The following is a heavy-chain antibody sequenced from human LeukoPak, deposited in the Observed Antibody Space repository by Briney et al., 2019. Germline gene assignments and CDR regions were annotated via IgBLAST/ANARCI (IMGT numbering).Heavy chain of an antibody. CDR2: INPNSGGT. D-gene: IGHD5-18*01. CDR1: GYTFIDYY. CDR3: ARDFIRGSSFAYRLLES. V-gene: IGHV1-2*02. J-gene: IGHJ4*02. Sequence: ASVKVSCKTSGYTFIDYYVHWVRKAPGQALEWLGWINPNSGGTSNAQMLQGRVTLTRDTSINTAYMELRRLTSDDTAVYYCARDFIRGSSFAYRLLESWGQGTLVIVSS.